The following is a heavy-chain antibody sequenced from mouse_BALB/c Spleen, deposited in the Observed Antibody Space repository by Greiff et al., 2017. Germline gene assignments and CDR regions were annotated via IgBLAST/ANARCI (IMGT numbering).Heavy chain of an antibody. Sequence: DVHLVESGGGLVQPGGSLKLSCAASGFTFSSYTMSWVRQTPEKRLEWVAYISNGGGSTYYPDTVKGRFTISRDNAKNTLYLQMSSLKSEDTAMYYCARHRAVVAPFDYWGQGTTLTVSS. CDR2: ISNGGGST. CDR1: GFTFSSYT. V-gene: IGHV5-12-2*01. CDR3: ARHRAVVAPFDY. D-gene: IGHD1-1*01. J-gene: IGHJ2*01.